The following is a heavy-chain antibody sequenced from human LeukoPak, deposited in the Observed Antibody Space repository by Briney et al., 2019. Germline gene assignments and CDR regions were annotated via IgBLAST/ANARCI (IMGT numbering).Heavy chain of an antibody. D-gene: IGHD1-26*01. Sequence: GGSLRLSCAASGFTFSSYAMSWVRQAPGKGLEWDSAISGSGGSTYYADSVKGRFTISRDNSKNTLYLQMNSLRAEDTAVYYCAKGIVGATRKINFFDYWGQGTLVTVCS. J-gene: IGHJ4*02. CDR3: AKGIVGATRKINFFDY. CDR2: ISGSGGST. CDR1: GFTFSSYA. V-gene: IGHV3-23*01.